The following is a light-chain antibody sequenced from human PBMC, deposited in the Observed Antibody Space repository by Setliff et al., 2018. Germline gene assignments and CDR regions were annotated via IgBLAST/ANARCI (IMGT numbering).Light chain of an antibody. CDR3: SSYKNTNKNV. Sequence: QSALTQPASVSGSPGQSITISCIGSSRDVGSYDFVSWYQQHPGKAPKLIIYDVTGRPSGVSDRFSGSKSGNTASLTISGLQAEDEADYYCSSYKNTNKNVFGTGTKVTVL. J-gene: IGLJ1*01. CDR2: DVT. V-gene: IGLV2-14*03. CDR1: SRDVGSYDF.